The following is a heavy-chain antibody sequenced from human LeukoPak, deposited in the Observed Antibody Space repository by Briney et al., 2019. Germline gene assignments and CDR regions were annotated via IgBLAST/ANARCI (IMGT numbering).Heavy chain of an antibody. CDR3: ARHMQRRGYSGYDKTRINDY. CDR1: GYTFTSYG. J-gene: IGHJ4*02. Sequence: ASVKVSCKASGYTFTSYGISWVRQAPGQGLEWMGWISAYNGNTNYAQKLQGRVTMTTDTSTSTAYMELRSLRSDDTAVYYCARHMQRRGYSGYDKTRINDYWGQGTLVTVSS. CDR2: ISAYNGNT. D-gene: IGHD5-12*01. V-gene: IGHV1-18*01.